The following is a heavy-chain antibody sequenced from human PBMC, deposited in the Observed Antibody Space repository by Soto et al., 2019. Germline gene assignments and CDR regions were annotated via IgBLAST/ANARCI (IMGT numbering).Heavy chain of an antibody. V-gene: IGHV4-4*02. D-gene: IGHD1-26*01. CDR1: GDSISSNNW. Sequence: QVQLHESGPGLVKPSGTLSLTCAVSGDSISSNNWWSWVRQPPGKGLEWIGGIFHSGRNNYKPSLKSRVTISIDKSKNQFSLKLSSVTVADTAVYYCASADQFCSTTNCFGSHFDYWGQGTLVTVSS. CDR2: IFHSGRN. J-gene: IGHJ4*02. CDR3: ASADQFCSTTNCFGSHFDY.